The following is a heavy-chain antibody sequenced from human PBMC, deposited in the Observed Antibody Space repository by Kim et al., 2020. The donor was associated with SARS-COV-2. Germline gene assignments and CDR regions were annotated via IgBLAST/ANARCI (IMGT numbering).Heavy chain of an antibody. J-gene: IGHJ6*02. Sequence: SETLSLTCAVSGGSISSSNWWSWVRQPPGKGLEWIGEIYHSGSTNYNPSLKSRVTISVDKSKNQFSLKLSSVTAADTAVYYCARDVVVAATARYGMDVWGQGTTVTVSS. D-gene: IGHD2-15*01. CDR1: GGSISSSNW. V-gene: IGHV4-4*02. CDR2: IYHSGST. CDR3: ARDVVVAATARYGMDV.